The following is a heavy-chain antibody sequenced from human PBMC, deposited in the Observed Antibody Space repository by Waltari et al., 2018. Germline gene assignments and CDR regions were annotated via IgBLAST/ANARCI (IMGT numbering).Heavy chain of an antibody. CDR1: GFTFDDYA. J-gene: IGHJ3*02. CDR3: AKPQWLSPDAFDI. V-gene: IGHV3-9*01. D-gene: IGHD6-19*01. Sequence: EVQLVESGGGLVQPGRSLRLSCAASGFTFDDYAMHWVRQAPGKGPEWVSGISWNSGRVVYADSVKGRFTISRDNAKNSLHLQMNSLRAEDTALYYCAKPQWLSPDAFDIWGQGTMVTVSS. CDR2: ISWNSGRV.